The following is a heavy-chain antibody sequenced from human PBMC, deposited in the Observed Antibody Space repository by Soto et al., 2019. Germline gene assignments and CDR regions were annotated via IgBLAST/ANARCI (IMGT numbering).Heavy chain of an antibody. V-gene: IGHV4-30-4*01. J-gene: IGHJ5*02. CDR3: ARGYGVATDYNWFDP. CDR2: IYYRGST. Sequence: QVQLQESGPGLVKLSQTLSLTCPVSGGSISSDDYYWSWIRQPPGKGLEWIGSIYYRGSTSYNPSLKSRVTISVDTSKNQFSLKLTSVTAADTAVYYCARGYGVATDYNWFDPWGQGTLVTVSS. D-gene: IGHD5-12*01. CDR1: GGSISSDDYY.